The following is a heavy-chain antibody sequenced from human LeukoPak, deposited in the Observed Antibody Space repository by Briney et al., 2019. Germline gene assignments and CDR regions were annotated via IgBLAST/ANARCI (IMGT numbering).Heavy chain of an antibody. CDR3: ARLGVQGQVVVSLYYYYYGMDV. D-gene: IGHD2-15*01. CDR1: GYTFTGYY. CDR2: INPNSGGT. Sequence: ASVKVSCKASGYTFTGYYMHWVRQAPGQGLEWMGWINPNSGGTNYAQKFQGRVTMTRDTSISTAYMELSRLRSDDTAVYYCARLGVQGQVVVSLYYYYYGMDVWGQGTTVTVSS. V-gene: IGHV1-2*02. J-gene: IGHJ6*02.